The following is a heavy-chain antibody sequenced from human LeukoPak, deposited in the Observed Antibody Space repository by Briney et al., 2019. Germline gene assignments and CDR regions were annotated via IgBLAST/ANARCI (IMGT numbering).Heavy chain of an antibody. V-gene: IGHV1-2*02. Sequence: ASVKVSCKAAGYTLTGYYLHWVRQAPGQGLELMGWINPNTGATHSAQKFQGRITMTRDTSISTAYMDLSRLRSDDTAVYYCARDRVGSGWPRPYYFEVWGQGTLVTVSS. CDR3: ARDRVGSGWPRPYYFEV. CDR2: INPNTGAT. CDR1: GYTLTGYY. J-gene: IGHJ4*02. D-gene: IGHD6-19*01.